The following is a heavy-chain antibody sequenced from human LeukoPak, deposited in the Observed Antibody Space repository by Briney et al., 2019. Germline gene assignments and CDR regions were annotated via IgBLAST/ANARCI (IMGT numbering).Heavy chain of an antibody. CDR2: ISSSTTYI. CDR1: GFTFSTYS. Sequence: GGSLRLSCAASGFTFSTYSMNWVRQAPGKGLEWVSSISSSTTYIYYADSVKGRFTISRDNAKNSLYLQMHSLRAEDTAVYYCARGPYYDILTGYSNDYWGQGTLVTVSS. D-gene: IGHD3-9*01. V-gene: IGHV3-21*01. CDR3: ARGPYYDILTGYSNDY. J-gene: IGHJ4*02.